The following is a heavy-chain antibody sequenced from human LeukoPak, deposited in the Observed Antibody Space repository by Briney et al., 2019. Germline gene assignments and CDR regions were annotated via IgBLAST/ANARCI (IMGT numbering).Heavy chain of an antibody. D-gene: IGHD6-19*01. CDR2: IYYTGST. CDR3: ARRVALAGHLDY. CDR1: GGSISSYY. Sequence: PSETLSLTCTVSGGSISSYYWSWIRQPPGKGLEWIGDIYYTGSTNYNPSLKSRVTISVDTSKNQFSLNLSSVTAADTGVYCCARRVALAGHLDYWGQGTLVPVSS. J-gene: IGHJ4*02. V-gene: IGHV4-59*08.